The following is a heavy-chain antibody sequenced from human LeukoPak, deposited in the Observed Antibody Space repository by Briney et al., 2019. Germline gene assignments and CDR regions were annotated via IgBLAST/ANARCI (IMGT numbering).Heavy chain of an antibody. V-gene: IGHV3-7*01. CDR1: GFTFSNYW. CDR2: MKQDGSEK. J-gene: IGHJ4*02. CDR3: ARDTSGPDC. Sequence: GGSLRLSCAASGFTFSNYWMSWVRQAPGKGLEWVANMKQDGSEKNYVDSVKARFTISRDNAKNSLYLQMNSLRAEDTAVYYCARDTSGPDCWGQGILVTVSS. D-gene: IGHD2-8*01.